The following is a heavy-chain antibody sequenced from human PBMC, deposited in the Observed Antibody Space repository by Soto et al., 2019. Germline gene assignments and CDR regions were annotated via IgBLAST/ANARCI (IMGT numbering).Heavy chain of an antibody. D-gene: IGHD6-13*01. CDR2: ISGSGGST. CDR1: GFTFSSYG. J-gene: IGHJ4*02. Sequence: PGGSLRLSCAASGFTFSSYGMSWVRQAPGKGLDWVSAISGSGGSTYYADSVKGRFTISRDNFKNTLHLQMNSLRAEDTAVYYCAKRSDGSWSRVDYWGQGTLVTVSS. CDR3: AKRSDGSWSRVDY. V-gene: IGHV3-23*01.